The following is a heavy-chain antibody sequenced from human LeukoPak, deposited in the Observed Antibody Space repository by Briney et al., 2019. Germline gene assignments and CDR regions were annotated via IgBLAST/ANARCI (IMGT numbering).Heavy chain of an antibody. V-gene: IGHV3-48*03. D-gene: IGHD3-9*01. CDR3: ARDQRYFDSPDAFDI. CDR1: GFTFSSYE. Sequence: GGSLRLSCAASGFTFSSYEMNWVRQAPGKGLEWVSYISSSGSTIYYADPVKGRFTISRDNAKNSLYLQMNSLRAEDTAVYYCARDQRYFDSPDAFDIRGQGTMVTVSS. J-gene: IGHJ3*02. CDR2: ISSSGSTI.